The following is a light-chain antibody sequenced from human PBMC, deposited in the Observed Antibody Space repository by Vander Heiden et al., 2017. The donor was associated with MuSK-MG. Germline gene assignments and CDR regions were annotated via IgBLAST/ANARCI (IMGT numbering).Light chain of an antibody. CDR2: RNN. V-gene: IGLV1-47*03. Sequence: GQRVTISCSGSSSNIGSNYVYWYQQLPGTAPKLLIYRNNQRPSGVPDRFSGSKSGTSASLAISGLWSEDEADYYCAAWDDSRSGPVFGGGTKLTVL. CDR1: SSNIGSNY. CDR3: AAWDDSRSGPV. J-gene: IGLJ3*02.